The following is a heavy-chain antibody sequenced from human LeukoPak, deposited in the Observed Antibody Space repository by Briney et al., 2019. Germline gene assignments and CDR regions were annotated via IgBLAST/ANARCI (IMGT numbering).Heavy chain of an antibody. CDR3: ARGYSSSGYYYYYMDV. J-gene: IGHJ6*03. CDR1: GGSISSGGYY. D-gene: IGHD6-13*01. CDR2: IYHSGST. V-gene: IGHV4-30-2*01. Sequence: PSQTLSLTCTVSGGSISSGGYYWSWLRQPPGKGLEWIGYIYHSGSTYYNPSLKSRVTISVDRSKNQFSLKLSSVTAADTAVYYCARGYSSSGYYYYYMDVWGKGTTVTVSS.